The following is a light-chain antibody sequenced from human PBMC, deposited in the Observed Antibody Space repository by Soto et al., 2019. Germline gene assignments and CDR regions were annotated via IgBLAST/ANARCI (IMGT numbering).Light chain of an antibody. CDR1: QSAGTN. CDR3: QQYNQWPIT. V-gene: IGKV3-15*01. CDR2: GAF. J-gene: IGKJ5*01. Sequence: EIVMAQSPATLTVSPGERATLSCRASQSAGTNLAWYQQKPGQAPRLLIHGAFTRATGIPARFSGSGSGTEFTLTISSLQSEDFAVFYCQQYNQWPITFGQGHDWRL.